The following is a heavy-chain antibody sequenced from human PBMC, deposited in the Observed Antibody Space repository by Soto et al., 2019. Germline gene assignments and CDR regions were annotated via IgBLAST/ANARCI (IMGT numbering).Heavy chain of an antibody. CDR1: GDSVSTNSAT. Sequence: PSQTLPLTCAISGDSVSTNSATWDWIRQSPSKGLEWLGRTYYRSKWYNDHAVSVKGRITINPDTSNNQFSLKLSSVTAADTSVYYFARLGDYCQAFDFWGHGALVPVSS. CDR2: TYYRSKWYN. CDR3: ARLGDYCQAFDF. V-gene: IGHV6-1*01. J-gene: IGHJ4*03. D-gene: IGHD2-21*01.